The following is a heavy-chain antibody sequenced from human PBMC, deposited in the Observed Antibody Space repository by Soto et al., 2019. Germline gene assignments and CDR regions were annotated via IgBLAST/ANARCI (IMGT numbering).Heavy chain of an antibody. Sequence: SSETLSLTCAVYGGSFSGYYWSWIRQPPGKGLEWIGEINHSGSTNYNPSLKSRVTISVDTSKNQFSLKLSSVTAADTAVYYCASKAMAYYYYYGMDVWGQGTTVTVS. V-gene: IGHV4-34*01. CDR1: GGSFSGYY. CDR3: ASKAMAYYYYYGMDV. D-gene: IGHD5-18*01. CDR2: INHSGST. J-gene: IGHJ6*02.